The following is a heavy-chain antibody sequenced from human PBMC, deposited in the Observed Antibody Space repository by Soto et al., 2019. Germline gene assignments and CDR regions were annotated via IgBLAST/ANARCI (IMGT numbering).Heavy chain of an antibody. D-gene: IGHD3-3*01. CDR1: GYTFTSYG. CDR2: ISAYNGNT. V-gene: IGHV1-18*01. J-gene: IGHJ5*02. Sequence: QVQLVQSGAEVKKPGASVKVSCKASGYTFTSYGISWVRQAPGQGLEWMGWISAYNGNTNYAQKFQGRVTITADKSTSTAYMELSSLRSEDTAVYYCASGPLTIFGVVIRGGGYWFDPWGQGTLVTVSS. CDR3: ASGPLTIFGVVIRGGGYWFDP.